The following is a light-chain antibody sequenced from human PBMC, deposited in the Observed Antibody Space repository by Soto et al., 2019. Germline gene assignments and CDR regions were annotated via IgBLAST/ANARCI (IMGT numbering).Light chain of an antibody. CDR3: QQYNSYPWT. Sequence: DIQMTQSPSTLSASAGDRVTIPCRASQSISSWLAWYQKKPGKDPKILIYDASSLESGVPSRFSGSGSGTEFTLTISRLQTDDFATYDCQQYNSYPWTFGQGTKLDIK. J-gene: IGKJ1*01. CDR2: DAS. V-gene: IGKV1-5*01. CDR1: QSISSW.